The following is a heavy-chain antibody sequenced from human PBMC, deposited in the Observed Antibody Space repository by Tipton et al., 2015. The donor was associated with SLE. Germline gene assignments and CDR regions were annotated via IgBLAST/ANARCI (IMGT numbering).Heavy chain of an antibody. J-gene: IGHJ4*02. Sequence: QSGAEVKKPGASVKVSCKASGYTFTSYGISWVRQAPGQGLEWMGIIYPGDSDTRYSPSFQGQVTISADKSISTAYLQWSSLKASDTAVYYCARDQGGSNYGSDYWGQGTLVTVSS. CDR1: GYTFTSYG. D-gene: IGHD4-11*01. CDR3: ARDQGGSNYGSDY. V-gene: IGHV5-51*01. CDR2: IYPGDSDT.